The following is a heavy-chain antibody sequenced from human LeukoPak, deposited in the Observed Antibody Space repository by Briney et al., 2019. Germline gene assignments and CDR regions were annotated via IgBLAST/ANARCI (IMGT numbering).Heavy chain of an antibody. CDR3: ARDPSYYDFWSGPLSAFDI. CDR2: INPNSGGT. D-gene: IGHD3-3*01. Sequence: GASVKVSCKASGYTFTGYYMHWVRQAPGQGLEWMGWINPNSGGTNYAQKFQGRVTMTRDTSISTAYMELSRLRSDDTAVYYCARDPSYYDFWSGPLSAFDIWGQGTMVTVSS. CDR1: GYTFTGYY. J-gene: IGHJ3*02. V-gene: IGHV1-2*02.